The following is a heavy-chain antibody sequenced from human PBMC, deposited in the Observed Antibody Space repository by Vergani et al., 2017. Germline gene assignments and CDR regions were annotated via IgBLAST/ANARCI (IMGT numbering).Heavy chain of an antibody. CDR2: ISFDGTNE. Sequence: QVQLVESGGGVVQPGTSLRLSCVVSGFVLKRHAMYWVRQAPGKGLEWVVGISFDGTNEYYPDLVKGRFPISRDIAKNTLYLQVRRLRLEDTGVYHCVRDRGLCAGGRCYTEAWDYWGQGTPVTVSS. CDR3: VRDRGLCAGGRCYTEAWDY. CDR1: GFVLKRHA. V-gene: IGHV3-30-3*01. J-gene: IGHJ4*02. D-gene: IGHD2-2*02.